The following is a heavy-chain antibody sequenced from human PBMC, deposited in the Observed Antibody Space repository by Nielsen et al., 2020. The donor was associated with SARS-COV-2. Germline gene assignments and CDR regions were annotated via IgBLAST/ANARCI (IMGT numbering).Heavy chain of an antibody. V-gene: IGHV3-30*04. CDR3: AKAGGSSGWTYDY. CDR1: GFIFSSSA. Sequence: GESLKISCAASGFIFSSSAMHWVRQAPGKGLEWVAVISYDGSNKYYADSVKGRFTISRDNSKNTLYLQMNSLRAEDTAVYYCAKAGGSSGWTYDYWGQGTLVTVSS. J-gene: IGHJ4*02. CDR2: ISYDGSNK. D-gene: IGHD6-19*01.